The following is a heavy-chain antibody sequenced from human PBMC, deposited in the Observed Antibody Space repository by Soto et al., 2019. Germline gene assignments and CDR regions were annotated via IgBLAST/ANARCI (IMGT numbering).Heavy chain of an antibody. CDR1: GFSLSTSGEA. CDR3: AHGDPLDFHS. D-gene: IGHD3-10*01. Sequence: QITLRESGPALVKPTQTLTLTCTFSGFSLSTSGEAVGWIRQPPGKGLEWLALIYWNGIERYSPYLKNRLSITKDTSKNNVVLTMTNMDPVDTATYYCAHGDPLDFHSWGQGTLVTVSS. V-gene: IGHV2-5*01. CDR2: IYWNGIE. J-gene: IGHJ4*02.